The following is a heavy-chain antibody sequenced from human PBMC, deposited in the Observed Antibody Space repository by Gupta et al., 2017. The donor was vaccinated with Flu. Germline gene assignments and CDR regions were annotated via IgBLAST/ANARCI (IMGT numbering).Heavy chain of an antibody. J-gene: IGHJ3*01. D-gene: IGHD7-27*01. Sequence: QGQLVQSGPEVKKPGASVQVSCKAFGHTFTDYYLHWVRQAPGQGLEWMGWMNPKSGGTSYALKFQGRVTMTRDTSISTAYMELSRLRSDDTATYYCAMSTWGDDAFDVWGQGTMVTVSS. CDR2: MNPKSGGT. CDR3: AMSTWGDDAFDV. V-gene: IGHV1-2*02. CDR1: GHTFTDYY.